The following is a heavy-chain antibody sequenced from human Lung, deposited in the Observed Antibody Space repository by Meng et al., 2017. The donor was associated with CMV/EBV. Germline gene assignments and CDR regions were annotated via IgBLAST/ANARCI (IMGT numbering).Heavy chain of an antibody. D-gene: IGHD6-19*01. CDR1: GGSISSSNW. CDR2: IYHSGST. Sequence: QRQLQQSGPGLLKPSGTLSLPCAVSGGSISSSNWWSWVRQPPGKGLEWIGEIYHSGSTNYNPSLKSRVTISVDKSKNQFSLKLSSVTAADTAVYYCASFPPPGKQWLVTDYWGQGTLVTVSS. V-gene: IGHV4-4*02. CDR3: ASFPPPGKQWLVTDY. J-gene: IGHJ4*02.